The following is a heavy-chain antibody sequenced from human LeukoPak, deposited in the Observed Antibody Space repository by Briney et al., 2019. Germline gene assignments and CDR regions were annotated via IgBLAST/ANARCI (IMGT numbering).Heavy chain of an antibody. J-gene: IGHJ4*02. CDR1: GFTFSSYS. CDR2: ISSSSSTT. CDR3: ARDIEWEPRAFDY. Sequence: GGSLRLSCAASGFTFSSYSMNWVRQAPGKGLECVSYISSSSSTTYYADSVKGRFTISRDNAKNSLYLQMNSLRAEGTAVYYCARDIEWEPRAFDYWGQGTLVTVSS. D-gene: IGHD1-26*01. V-gene: IGHV3-48*01.